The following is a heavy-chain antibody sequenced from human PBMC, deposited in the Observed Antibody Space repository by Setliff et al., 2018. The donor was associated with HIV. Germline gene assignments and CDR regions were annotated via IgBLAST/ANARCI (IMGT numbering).Heavy chain of an antibody. D-gene: IGHD3-10*01. V-gene: IGHV4-39*07. J-gene: IGHJ5*02. Sequence: PSETLSLTCTVPGGFISSSGYYWGWIRQPPGKGLEWIGIIYYSGSSYYNPSLKSRVTISVDTSKKQFSLKLSSVTAADTAVYYCARGHGSGSPANWFDPWGQGALVTVSS. CDR2: IYYSGSS. CDR1: GGFISSSGYY. CDR3: ARGHGSGSPANWFDP.